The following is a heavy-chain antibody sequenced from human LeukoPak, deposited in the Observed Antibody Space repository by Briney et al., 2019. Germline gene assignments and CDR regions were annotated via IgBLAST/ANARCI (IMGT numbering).Heavy chain of an antibody. J-gene: IGHJ4*02. CDR3: AKERESYSSGWSLLDY. Sequence: GGSLRLSCAASGFTFSSYAMSWVRQAPGKGLEWVSAISGSGGSTYYADSVKGRFTIYRDNYKNTLYLQMNSLRAEDTAVYYCAKERESYSSGWSLLDYWGQGTLVTVSS. V-gene: IGHV3-23*01. CDR2: ISGSGGST. CDR1: GFTFSSYA. D-gene: IGHD6-19*01.